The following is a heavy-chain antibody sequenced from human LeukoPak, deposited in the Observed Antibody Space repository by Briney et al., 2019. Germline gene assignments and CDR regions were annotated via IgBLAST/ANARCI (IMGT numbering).Heavy chain of an antibody. V-gene: IGHV1-46*01. CDR1: GYTFTSYY. Sequence: VASVKVSCKTSGYTFTSYYIHWVRQAPGQGLEWMGEINPTGGSTSYAQKFQDRVTMTRDTSTSTVYMELSSLRSEDAALYYCARAYGIQLWSYWYFDLWGRGTLVTVSS. J-gene: IGHJ2*01. CDR2: INPTGGST. CDR3: ARAYGIQLWSYWYFDL. D-gene: IGHD5-18*01.